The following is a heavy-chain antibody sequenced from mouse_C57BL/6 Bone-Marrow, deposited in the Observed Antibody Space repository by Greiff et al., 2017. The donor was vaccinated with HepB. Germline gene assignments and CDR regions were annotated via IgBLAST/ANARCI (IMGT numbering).Heavy chain of an antibody. V-gene: IGHV1-69*01. CDR1: GYTFTSYW. Sequence: VQLQQPGAELVMPGASVKLSCKASGYTFTSYWMHWVKQRPGQGLEWIGEIDPSDSYTNYNQKFKGKSTLTVDKSSSTAYMQLSSLTSEDSAVYYCARWHYGRTYAMDYWGQGTSVTVSS. CDR2: IDPSDSYT. CDR3: ARWHYGRTYAMDY. J-gene: IGHJ4*01. D-gene: IGHD1-1*01.